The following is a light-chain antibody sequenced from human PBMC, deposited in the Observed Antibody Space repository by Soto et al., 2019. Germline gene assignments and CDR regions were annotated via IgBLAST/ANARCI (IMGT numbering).Light chain of an antibody. CDR1: QTVSNNY. CDR2: GAS. V-gene: IGKV3-20*01. Sequence: EMVLTQSPGTLSLSPGERAPLSCRASQTVSNNYLAWYQQKPGQAPRLLIYGASSRATGLPDRFSGSGSGTDFTLTISSLQSEDFAVYYCQQYYDWPITFGQGTRLEI. CDR3: QQYYDWPIT. J-gene: IGKJ5*01.